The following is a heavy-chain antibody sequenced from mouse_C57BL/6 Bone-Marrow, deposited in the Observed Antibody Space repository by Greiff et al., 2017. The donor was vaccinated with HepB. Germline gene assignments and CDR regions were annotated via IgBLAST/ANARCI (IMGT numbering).Heavy chain of an antibody. CDR2: IWTGGGT. D-gene: IGHD2-5*01. V-gene: IGHV2-9-1*01. J-gene: IGHJ4*01. Sequence: VKLLESGPGLVAPSQSLSITCTVSGFSLTSYAISWVRQPPGKGLEWLGVIWTGGGTNYNSANKTRLSISKDNSKSQVSLKMNSLQTDDTARDYCARKGGYSNYGVLYAMDYWGQGTSVTVSS. CDR1: GFSLTSYA. CDR3: ARKGGYSNYGVLYAMDY.